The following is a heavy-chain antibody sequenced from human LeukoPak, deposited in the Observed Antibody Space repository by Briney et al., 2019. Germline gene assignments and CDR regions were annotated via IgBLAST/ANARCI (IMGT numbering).Heavy chain of an antibody. Sequence: SETLSLTCTVSGGPISSYYWSWIRQPPGKGLEWIGYIYYSGSTNYNPSLKSRVTISVDTSKNQFSLKLSSVTAADTAVYYCARGYFEFDYWGQGTLVTVSS. CDR3: ARGYFEFDY. CDR2: IYYSGST. J-gene: IGHJ4*02. V-gene: IGHV4-59*01. D-gene: IGHD3-9*01. CDR1: GGPISSYY.